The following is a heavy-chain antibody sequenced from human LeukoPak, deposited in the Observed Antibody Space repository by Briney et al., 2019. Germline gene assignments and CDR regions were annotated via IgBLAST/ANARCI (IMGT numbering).Heavy chain of an antibody. J-gene: IGHJ4*02. CDR2: ISYDGSNK. Sequence: GGSLRLSCAASGFTFSSYAMHWVRQAPGKGLEWVAVISYDGSNKYYADSVKGRFTISRDNSKNTLYLQLNSLRAEDTAVYYCAKSGLNRFDYWGQGTLVTVSS. CDR1: GFTFSSYA. CDR3: AKSGLNRFDY. D-gene: IGHD2-15*01. V-gene: IGHV3-30*04.